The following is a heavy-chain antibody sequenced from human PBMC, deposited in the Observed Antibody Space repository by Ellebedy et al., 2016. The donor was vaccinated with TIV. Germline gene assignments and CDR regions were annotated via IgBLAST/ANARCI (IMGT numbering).Heavy chain of an antibody. CDR2: IYYSGST. V-gene: IGHV4-59*12. J-gene: IGHJ3*02. D-gene: IGHD6-13*01. CDR1: GGSISSYY. Sequence: SETLSLTXTVSGGSISSYYWSWIRQPPGKGLEWIGYIYYSGSTNYNPSLKSRVTISVDTSKNQFSLKLSSVTAADTAVYYCARDEQQLVGDDAFDIWGQGTMVTVSS. CDR3: ARDEQQLVGDDAFDI.